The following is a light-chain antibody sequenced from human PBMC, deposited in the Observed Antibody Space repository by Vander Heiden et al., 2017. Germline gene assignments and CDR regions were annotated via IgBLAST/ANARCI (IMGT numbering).Light chain of an antibody. Sequence: DIQMTQSPSSLSASVGDRVTITCQASQDISNYLNWYQQKPGKAPKRLIYDASNLETGVPSRFSGSGSGTDFTFTISSLQPEDIATYYCQQYDNPLLTFGGGTKVEIK. CDR1: QDISNY. J-gene: IGKJ4*01. V-gene: IGKV1-33*01. CDR2: DAS. CDR3: QQYDNPLLT.